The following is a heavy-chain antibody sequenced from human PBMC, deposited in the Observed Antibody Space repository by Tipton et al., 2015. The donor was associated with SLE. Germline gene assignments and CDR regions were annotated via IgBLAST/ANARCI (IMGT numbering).Heavy chain of an antibody. CDR1: GDSVSSGGYY. V-gene: IGHV4-39*07. CDR2: VYYTGNT. CDR3: ARDQDDFWSSFDAFDI. D-gene: IGHD3-3*01. Sequence: TLSLTCTVSGDSVSSGGYYWGWIRQPLGKGLEWVGTVYYTGNTFYNPSLKSRVPISVDTSKNQFSLNLSSVTAADTAIYYCARDQDDFWSSFDAFDIWGLGTMVTVSS. J-gene: IGHJ3*02.